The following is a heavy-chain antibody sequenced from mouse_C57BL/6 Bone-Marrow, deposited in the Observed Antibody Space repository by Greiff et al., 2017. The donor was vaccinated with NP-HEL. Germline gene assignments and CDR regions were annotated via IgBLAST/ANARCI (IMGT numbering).Heavy chain of an antibody. CDR2: IYPGSGST. CDR1: GYTFTSYW. J-gene: IGHJ3*01. CDR3: ARKGLWLRRAY. D-gene: IGHD2-2*01. V-gene: IGHV1-55*01. Sequence: QVQLQQSGAELVKPGASVKMSCKASGYTFTSYWITWVKQRPGQGLEWIGDIYPGSGSTNYNEKFKSKATLTVDTSSSTAYMQLSSLTSEDSAVYYCARKGLWLRRAYWGQGTLVTVSA.